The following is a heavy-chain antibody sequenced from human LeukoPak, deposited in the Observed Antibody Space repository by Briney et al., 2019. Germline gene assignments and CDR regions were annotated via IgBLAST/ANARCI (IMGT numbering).Heavy chain of an antibody. CDR2: ISYDGSNK. Sequence: PGRSLRLSCAASGCTFSSYAMHWVRQAPGKGLEWVAVISYDGSNKYYADSVKGRFTIARDNSKNTLYLQMNSLRAEDTAVYYCARDRIAARHYYDYYGMDVWGQGTTVTVSS. J-gene: IGHJ6*02. D-gene: IGHD6-6*01. CDR1: GCTFSSYA. V-gene: IGHV3-30-3*01. CDR3: ARDRIAARHYYDYYGMDV.